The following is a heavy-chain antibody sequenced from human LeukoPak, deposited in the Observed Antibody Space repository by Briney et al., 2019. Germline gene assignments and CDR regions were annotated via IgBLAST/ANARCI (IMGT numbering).Heavy chain of an antibody. J-gene: IGHJ4*02. CDR3: ASALYDTLNGYFDY. CDR1: GGTFSSYA. D-gene: IGHD3-16*01. V-gene: IGHV1-69*05. Sequence: ASVKVSCKASGGTFSSYAISWVRQAPGQGLEWMGGIIPIFGTANYAQKFQGRVTMTRDTSTSTVYMELSSLRSEDTAVYYCASALYDTLNGYFDYWGQGTLVTVSS. CDR2: IIPIFGTA.